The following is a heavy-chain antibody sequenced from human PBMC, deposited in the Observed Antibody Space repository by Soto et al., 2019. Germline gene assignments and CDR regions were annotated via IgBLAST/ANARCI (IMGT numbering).Heavy chain of an antibody. CDR1: GFSLRTSGVG. CDR2: IYWDNDK. V-gene: IGHV2-5*02. J-gene: IGHJ4*02. CDR3: AHTYETSWRNFGY. D-gene: IGHD3-22*01. Sequence: QITLKESGPTLVKPTQTLTLTCTFSGFSLRTSGVGVGWIRQPPGKALEWLALIYWDNDKRYSPSLRSRLTITKHTSKNPVVLTVANVDPVDTATYYCAHTYETSWRNFGYWAQGILVTVSS.